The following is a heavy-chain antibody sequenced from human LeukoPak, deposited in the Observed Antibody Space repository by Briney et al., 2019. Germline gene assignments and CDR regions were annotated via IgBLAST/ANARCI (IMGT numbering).Heavy chain of an antibody. D-gene: IGHD2-21*01. CDR1: GFTFSSYS. V-gene: IGHV3-21*04. Sequence: GGSLRLSCAASGFTFSSYSMNWVRQAPGKGLEWVSSISSSSSYIYYADSVKGRFTISRDNAKNSLYLQMNSLRAEDTAVYYCAKEGGGEHAFDIWGQGTMVTVSS. CDR2: ISSSSSYI. CDR3: AKEGGGEHAFDI. J-gene: IGHJ3*02.